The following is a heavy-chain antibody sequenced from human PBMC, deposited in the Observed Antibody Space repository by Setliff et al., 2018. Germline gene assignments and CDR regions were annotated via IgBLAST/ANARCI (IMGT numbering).Heavy chain of an antibody. Sequence: GGSLRLSCVASGFTFSNYAMAWVRQAPGKGLEWVSAISGSGDSTHYADSVKGRFTISRDNSKNTLYLQRNSLRAEDTAIYYCARSLVTAGDAFDIWGQGTMVTVSS. CDR1: GFTFSNYA. V-gene: IGHV3-23*01. CDR3: ARSLVTAGDAFDI. CDR2: ISGSGDST. J-gene: IGHJ3*02. D-gene: IGHD2-21*02.